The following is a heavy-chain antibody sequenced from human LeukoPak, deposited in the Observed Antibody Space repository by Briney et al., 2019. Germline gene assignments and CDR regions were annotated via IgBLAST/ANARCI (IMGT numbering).Heavy chain of an antibody. Sequence: ASVTVSCKASGYTFTSYGISWVRQAPGQGLEWMGWISAYADNTNFAQNFQGRVALTTDTSTNTAYMELRSLRSDDTAVYYCARDLMPVAATGLFDHWGQGTLVTVSS. CDR3: ARDLMPVAATGLFDH. CDR1: GYTFTSYG. CDR2: ISAYADNT. D-gene: IGHD6-19*01. V-gene: IGHV1-18*01. J-gene: IGHJ4*02.